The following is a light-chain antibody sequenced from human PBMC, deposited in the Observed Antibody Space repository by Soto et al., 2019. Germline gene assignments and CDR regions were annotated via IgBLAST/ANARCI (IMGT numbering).Light chain of an antibody. CDR1: SGHSTYA. CDR2: LNNDGSH. CDR3: QTWVTGPPWV. V-gene: IGLV4-69*01. J-gene: IGLJ3*02. Sequence: QLVLTQSPSASASLGASVTLTCTLSSGHSTYAIDCHQQQPEKGPRYLMKLNNDGSHTKGDGIPDRFSGYSSGAERYLTISSLQSEDEADYYCQTWVTGPPWVFGGGTKLTVL.